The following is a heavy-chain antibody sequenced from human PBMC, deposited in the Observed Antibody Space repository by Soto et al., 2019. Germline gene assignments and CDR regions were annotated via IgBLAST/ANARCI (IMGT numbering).Heavy chain of an antibody. CDR2: INPSGGST. D-gene: IGHD1-26*01. V-gene: IGHV1-46*03. CDR1: GYTFTSYY. Sequence: GASVRVSCKASGYTFTSYYMHWVRQAPGQGLEWMGIINPSGGSTSYAQKFQGRVTMTRDTSTSTVYMELGSLRSEDTAVYYCARDSAVRLVGGAFDIWGQGTMVTVSS. CDR3: ARDSAVRLVGGAFDI. J-gene: IGHJ3*02.